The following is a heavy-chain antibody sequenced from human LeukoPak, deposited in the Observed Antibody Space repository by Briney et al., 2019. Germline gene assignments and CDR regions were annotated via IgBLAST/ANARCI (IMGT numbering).Heavy chain of an antibody. D-gene: IGHD2-2*01. CDR1: GGSISSGDYY. J-gene: IGHJ5*02. CDR3: ARRYCSSTSCLNGFDP. Sequence: SETLSLTCTVSGGSISSGDYYWSWIRQPPGKGLEWIGYIYYSGSTCYNPSLKSRVTISVDTSKNQFSLKLSSVTAADTAVYYCARRYCSSTSCLNGFDPWGQGTLVTVSS. CDR2: IYYSGST. V-gene: IGHV4-30-4*08.